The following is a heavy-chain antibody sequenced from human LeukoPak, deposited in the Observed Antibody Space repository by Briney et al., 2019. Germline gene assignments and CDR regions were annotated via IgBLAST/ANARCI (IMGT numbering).Heavy chain of an antibody. CDR1: GGSISSSSYY. J-gene: IGHJ4*02. V-gene: IGHV4-39*07. D-gene: IGHD4-17*01. CDR2: IYYSGST. Sequence: SETLSLTSTVSGGSISSSSYYWVWIRQPPGKGLEWIGSIYYSGSTYYNPSLKSRFTISVDTSKDQFSLKLSSVPAADTAVYYCARVLRYYFDYWGQGTLVTVSS. CDR3: ARVLRYYFDY.